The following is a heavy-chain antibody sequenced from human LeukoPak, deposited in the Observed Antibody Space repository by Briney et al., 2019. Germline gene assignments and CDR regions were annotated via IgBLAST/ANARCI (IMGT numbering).Heavy chain of an antibody. D-gene: IGHD6-19*01. CDR2: IIPIFGTA. V-gene: IGHV1-69*13. J-gene: IGHJ4*02. CDR3: ASGHSGWDQYYSDY. CDR1: GGAFSSYA. Sequence: SVKVSCKASGGAFSSYAISWVRQAPGQGLEWMGGIIPIFGTANYAQKFQGRVTITADESTSTTYMELSSLRSEDTAVYYCASGHSGWDQYYSDYWGQGTLVTVSS.